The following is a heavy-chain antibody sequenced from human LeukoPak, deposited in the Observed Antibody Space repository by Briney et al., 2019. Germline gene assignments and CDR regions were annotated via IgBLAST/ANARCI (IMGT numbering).Heavy chain of an antibody. V-gene: IGHV4-59*01. Sequence: SETLSLTCSVSGGSISSYYWSWIRQPPGKGPEWIGYIYYSGSTHYNPSLKSRVTITVDTSKNQFSLKLSSVTAADTAVYFCARGLAVSGRSSLDFWGQGTLVTVSS. CDR2: IYYSGST. CDR3: ARGLAVSGRSSLDF. D-gene: IGHD6-19*01. CDR1: GGSISSYY. J-gene: IGHJ4*02.